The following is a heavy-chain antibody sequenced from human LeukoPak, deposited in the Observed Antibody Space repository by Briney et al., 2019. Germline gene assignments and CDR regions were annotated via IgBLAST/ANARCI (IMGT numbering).Heavy chain of an antibody. Sequence: GGSLRLSCAASGFTVSSNYMNWVRQAPGKGLEWVSIIYSGGSTYYADSVKGRFTISRDNSKNTLYLQMNSLIVEDTAVYYCARTDYSHFDYWGQGTLVTVSS. J-gene: IGHJ4*02. V-gene: IGHV3-66*02. CDR3: ARTDYSHFDY. CDR2: IYSGGST. CDR1: GFTVSSNY. D-gene: IGHD3-16*01.